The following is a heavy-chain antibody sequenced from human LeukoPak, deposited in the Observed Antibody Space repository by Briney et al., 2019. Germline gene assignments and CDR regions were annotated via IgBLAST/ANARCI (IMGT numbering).Heavy chain of an antibody. V-gene: IGHV3-15*01. CDR1: GFTFSNAW. D-gene: IGHD2-2*01. CDR2: IKSKTDGGTT. Sequence: PGGSLRLSCAASGFTFSNAWMSWVRQAPGKGLEWVGRIKSKTDGGTTDYAAPVKGRFTISRDDSKNTLYLQMNSLKTEDTAVYYCTAGYCSSTSSRSFDYWGQGTLVTVSS. J-gene: IGHJ4*02. CDR3: TAGYCSSTSSRSFDY.